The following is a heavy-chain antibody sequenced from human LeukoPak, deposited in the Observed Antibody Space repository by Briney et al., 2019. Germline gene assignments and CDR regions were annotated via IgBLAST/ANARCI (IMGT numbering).Heavy chain of an antibody. V-gene: IGHV4-39*01. D-gene: IGHD6-13*01. Sequence: SGTLSLTCTVSGGSISSSSYYWGWIRQPPGKGLEWIGSIYYSGSTYYNPSLKSRVTISVDTSKNQFSLKLSSVTAADTAVYYCARHVVAAAVIDYWGQGTLVTVSS. J-gene: IGHJ4*02. CDR3: ARHVVAAAVIDY. CDR2: IYYSGST. CDR1: GGSISSSSYY.